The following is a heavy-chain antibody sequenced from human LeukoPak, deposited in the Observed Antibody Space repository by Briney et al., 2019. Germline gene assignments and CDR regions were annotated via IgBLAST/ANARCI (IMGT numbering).Heavy chain of an antibody. CDR3: AKDREAAYCSSTSCYREDFDY. V-gene: IGHV3-30*02. CDR2: IRYDGSNK. J-gene: IGHJ4*02. CDR1: GFTFSSYG. D-gene: IGHD2-2*02. Sequence: GGSLRLSCAAPGFTFSSYGMHWVRQAPGKGLEWVTFIRYDGSNKYYADSVKGQFTISRDNSKNTLYLQMNSLRADDTAVYYCAKDREAAYCSSTSCYREDFDYWGQGTLVTVSS.